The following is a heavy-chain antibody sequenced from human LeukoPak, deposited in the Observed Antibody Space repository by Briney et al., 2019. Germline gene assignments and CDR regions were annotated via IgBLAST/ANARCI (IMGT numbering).Heavy chain of an antibody. CDR1: GFTVSSNY. D-gene: IGHD3-16*01. CDR3: ARDRGEFSHFDY. J-gene: IGHJ4*02. CDR2: IYSGGST. Sequence: GGSLRLSCAASGFTVSSNYMSWVRQAPGKGLEWVSVIYSGGSTYYADSVKGRFTISRDNSKNTLYLQMNSPRAEDTAVYYCARDRGEFSHFDYWGQGTLVTVSS. V-gene: IGHV3-66*02.